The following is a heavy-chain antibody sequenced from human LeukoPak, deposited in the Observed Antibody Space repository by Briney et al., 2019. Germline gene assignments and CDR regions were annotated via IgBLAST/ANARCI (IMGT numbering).Heavy chain of an antibody. CDR1: GCTFSSYG. CDR2: IYSGGST. D-gene: IGHD3-22*01. Sequence: GGSLRPSCAASGCTFSSYGMSWVRQAPGKGPEWVSVIYSGGSTYYADSVKGRFTISRDNSKNTLYLQMNSLRAEDTAVYYCARPYYDSSGWDYMDVWGKGTTVTISS. V-gene: IGHV3-66*04. CDR3: ARPYYDSSGWDYMDV. J-gene: IGHJ6*03.